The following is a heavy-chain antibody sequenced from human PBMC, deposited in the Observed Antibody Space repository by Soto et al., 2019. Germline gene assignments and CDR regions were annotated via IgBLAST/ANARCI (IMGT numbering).Heavy chain of an antibody. CDR3: VRDHVTPGLYFDK. Sequence: EVQLVESGGDLVQPGGSLRLSCSASGFAFSAHWMTWVRQTPGKGLEWVANISPEGSTKYYVDSAKGRFPISRDNAKNLLYRQMNRLTVGDTAVSSCVRDHVTPGLYFDKWGQGTLVTVSS. V-gene: IGHV3-7*01. D-gene: IGHD2-8*02. J-gene: IGHJ4*02. CDR2: ISPEGSTK. CDR1: GFAFSAHW.